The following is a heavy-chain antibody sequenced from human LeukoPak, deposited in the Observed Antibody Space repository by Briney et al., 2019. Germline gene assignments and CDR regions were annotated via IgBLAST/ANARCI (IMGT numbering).Heavy chain of an antibody. Sequence: GGSLRLSCAASGFTFSSYAMSWVRQAPGKGLEWVSAISGSGGSTYYADSMKGRFTISRDNSKSTLYLQMNSLRAEDTAVYYCAKDIDPSPYSSSWNYWGQGTLVTVSS. CDR3: AKDIDPSPYSSSWNY. CDR1: GFTFSSYA. J-gene: IGHJ4*02. CDR2: ISGSGGST. D-gene: IGHD6-13*01. V-gene: IGHV3-23*01.